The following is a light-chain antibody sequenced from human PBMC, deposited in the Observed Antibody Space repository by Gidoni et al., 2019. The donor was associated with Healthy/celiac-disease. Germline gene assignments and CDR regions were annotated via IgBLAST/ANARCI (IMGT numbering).Light chain of an antibody. Sequence: GSIASNYVQWYQQRPGSAPTTVIYEDNQRPSGVPDRFSGSIDSSSNSASLTISGLKTEDEVDYYCQSYDSSNSGSWVFGGGTKLTVL. J-gene: IGLJ3*02. CDR1: GSIASNY. CDR2: EDN. CDR3: QSYDSSNSGSWV. V-gene: IGLV6-57*02.